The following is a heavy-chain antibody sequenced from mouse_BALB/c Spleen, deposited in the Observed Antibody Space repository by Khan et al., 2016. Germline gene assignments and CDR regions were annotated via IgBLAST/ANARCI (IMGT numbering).Heavy chain of an antibody. CDR1: GFNIKDTY. D-gene: IGHD1-1*01. V-gene: IGHV14-3*02. Sequence: VQLQQSGAELVKPGASVKLSCTASGFNIKDTYMHWVKQRPEQGLEWIGRIDPANGNTKYDPKFQGKATITADTSSNTAYLQLSSLTSEDTAVYYFASTVVADFDYWGQGTTLTVSS. J-gene: IGHJ2*01. CDR2: IDPANGNT. CDR3: ASTVVADFDY.